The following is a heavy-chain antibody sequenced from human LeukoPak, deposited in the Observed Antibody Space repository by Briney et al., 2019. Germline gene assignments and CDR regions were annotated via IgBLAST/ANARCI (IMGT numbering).Heavy chain of an antibody. D-gene: IGHD6-19*01. V-gene: IGHV1-2*02. CDR2: INPNSGGT. J-gene: IGHJ6*03. CDR1: GYTFTSYY. Sequence: ASVKVSCKASGYTFTSYYMHWVRQAPGQGLEWMGWINPNSGGTNYAQKFQGRVTMTRNTSISTAYMELSSLRSEDTAVYYCAREAVAGSVYYYYYMDVWGKGTTVTISS. CDR3: AREAVAGSVYYYYYMDV.